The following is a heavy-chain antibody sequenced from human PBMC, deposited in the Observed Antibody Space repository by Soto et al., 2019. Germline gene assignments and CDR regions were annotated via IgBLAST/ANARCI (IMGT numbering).Heavy chain of an antibody. CDR1: RFTFSDYY. V-gene: IGHV3-11*01. CDR3: ARDLEPQYYFDS. J-gene: IGHJ4*02. Sequence: QVELVESGGDLVTPGGSLRLSCAASRFTFSDYYMGWIRQAAGKGLEWVSYISSSGGTTYYADSVKGRFTISRDNAKNSLYLQMNSLRVEDTAVYYCARDLEPQYYFDSWGQGTLVTVSS. CDR2: ISSSGGTT.